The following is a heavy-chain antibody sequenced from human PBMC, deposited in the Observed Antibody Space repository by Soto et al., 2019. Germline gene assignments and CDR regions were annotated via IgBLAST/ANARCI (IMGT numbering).Heavy chain of an antibody. J-gene: IGHJ6*02. CDR2: INPNRGGT. CDR3: ARDQSPSSGWPGMDV. V-gene: IGHV1-2*02. D-gene: IGHD6-19*01. CDR1: GYTFTDYY. Sequence: QVQLVQSGAEVKKPGASVKVSCKASGYTFTDYYMHWVRQAPGQGLEWMGWINPNRGGTNYAQKFQGRVTMTRYTSISTAYMELNRLRSDDTAVYYCARDQSPSSGWPGMDVWGQGTTVTVSS.